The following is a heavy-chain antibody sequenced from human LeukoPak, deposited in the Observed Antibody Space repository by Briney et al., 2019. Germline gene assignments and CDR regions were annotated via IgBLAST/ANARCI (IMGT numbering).Heavy chain of an antibody. CDR2: ISGSGGST. J-gene: IGHJ4*02. D-gene: IGHD1-26*01. CDR1: GFIFSNYD. Sequence: PGGSLRLSCAASGFIFSNYDMHWVRQAPGKGLEWVPAISGSGGSTYYADSVKGRFTISRDNSKNTLYLQMNSLRAEDTAVYYCAKDRRWELPDYWGQGTLVTVSS. CDR3: AKDRRWELPDY. V-gene: IGHV3-23*01.